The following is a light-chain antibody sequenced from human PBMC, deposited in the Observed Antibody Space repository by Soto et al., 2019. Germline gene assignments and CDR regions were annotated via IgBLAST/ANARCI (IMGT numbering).Light chain of an antibody. V-gene: IGKV2D-29*01. CDR1: QRLRKSDGKTY. CDR3: MQAIPLPYT. Sequence: VMTQTPLSLSVTPGHPASISCKSSQRLRKSDGKTYLYWYLQKAGQTPQPLMYEVSNRFSGVPDRFSGSVSGTDFPLNLSRLEVEDVGVYYCMQAIPLPYTFGEGTKLQI. CDR2: EVS. J-gene: IGKJ2*01.